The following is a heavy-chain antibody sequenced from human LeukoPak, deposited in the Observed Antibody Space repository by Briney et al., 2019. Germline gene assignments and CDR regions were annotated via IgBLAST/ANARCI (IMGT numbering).Heavy chain of an antibody. CDR3: AGRIFGVVMSFDY. CDR1: GGSISSYY. D-gene: IGHD3-3*01. V-gene: IGHV4-59*08. J-gene: IGHJ4*02. CDR2: IYYSGST. Sequence: SETLSLTCTVSGGSISSYYWSWIRQPPGKGLEWIGYIYYSGSTNYNPSLKSRVTISVDTSKNQFSLKLSSVTAADTAVYYCAGRIFGVVMSFDYWGQGTLVTVSS.